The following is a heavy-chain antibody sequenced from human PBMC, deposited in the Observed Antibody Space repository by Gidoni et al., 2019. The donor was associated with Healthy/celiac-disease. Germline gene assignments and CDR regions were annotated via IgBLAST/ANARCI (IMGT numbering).Heavy chain of an antibody. CDR1: GGSFSGYY. CDR3: ARRGYSYGYTLTYYYYGMDV. D-gene: IGHD5-18*01. Sequence: QVQLQQWGAGLLKPSETLSLTCAVYGGSFSGYYWSWIRQPPGKGLEWIGEITHSGSTNYNPSLKSRVTISVDTSKNQFSLKLSSVTAADTAVYYCARRGYSYGYTLTYYYYGMDVWGQGTTVTVSS. V-gene: IGHV4-34*01. CDR2: ITHSGST. J-gene: IGHJ6*02.